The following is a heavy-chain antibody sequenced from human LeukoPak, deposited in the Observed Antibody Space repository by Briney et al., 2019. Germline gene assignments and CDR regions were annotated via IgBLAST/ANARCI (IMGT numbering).Heavy chain of an antibody. CDR3: ARGIQLWSHYYYYGMDV. CDR1: GFTFSSYA. J-gene: IGHJ6*02. Sequence: QSGGSLRLSCAASGFTFSSYAMHWVRQAPGKGLEWVAVISYDGSNKYYADSVKGRFTISRDNSKNTLYLQMNSLRAKDTAVYYCARGIQLWSHYYYYGMDVWGQGTTVTVSS. CDR2: ISYDGSNK. V-gene: IGHV3-30-3*01. D-gene: IGHD5-18*01.